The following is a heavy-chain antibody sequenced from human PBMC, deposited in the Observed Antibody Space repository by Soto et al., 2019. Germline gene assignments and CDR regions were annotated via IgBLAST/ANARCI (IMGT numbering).Heavy chain of an antibody. CDR2: ISGSGGST. CDR3: AKDRHPDGIWTFDF. CDR1: GFTFSSYA. J-gene: IGHJ4*02. Sequence: PGGSLRLSCAASGFTFSSYAMSWVRQAPGKGLEWVSAISGSGGSTYYADSVKGRFTISRDDSKSMLLLQMKSLRAEDKAIYYCAKDRHPDGIWTFDFWGQGTLVTVSS. D-gene: IGHD3-9*01. V-gene: IGHV3-23*01.